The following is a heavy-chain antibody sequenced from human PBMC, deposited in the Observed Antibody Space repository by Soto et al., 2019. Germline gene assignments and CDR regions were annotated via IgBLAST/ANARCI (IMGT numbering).Heavy chain of an antibody. V-gene: IGHV4-39*01. J-gene: IGHJ5*02. D-gene: IGHD3-3*01. Sequence: SETLSLICTVSGGSISSSSYYGGWIRQPPGKGLEWIGSIYYSGSTYYNPSLKSRVTISVDTSKNQFSLKLSSVTAADTAVYYCAGGIFGVVIIAKSWFDPWGQGTLVTVSS. CDR3: AGGIFGVVIIAKSWFDP. CDR2: IYYSGST. CDR1: GGSISSSSYY.